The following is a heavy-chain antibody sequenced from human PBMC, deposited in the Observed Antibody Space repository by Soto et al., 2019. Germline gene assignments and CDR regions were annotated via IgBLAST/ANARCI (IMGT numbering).Heavy chain of an antibody. CDR1: GGSISSDGNY. Sequence: SETLSLTCTVSGGSISSDGNYWSWIRQHPGKGLEWIGYIYYSGSTYYNKSLKSRVTISVDTSKNQYYMKLKSVTAADTAVYYCARARMVRGIIHYYGMDVWGQGTTVTVSS. CDR3: ARARMVRGIIHYYGMDV. J-gene: IGHJ6*02. D-gene: IGHD3-10*01. V-gene: IGHV4-31*03. CDR2: IYYSGST.